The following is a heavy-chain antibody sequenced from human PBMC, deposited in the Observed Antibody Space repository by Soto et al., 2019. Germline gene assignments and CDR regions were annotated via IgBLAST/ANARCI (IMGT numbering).Heavy chain of an antibody. CDR2: INPKSGGT. D-gene: IGHD2-8*01. J-gene: IGHJ6*02. CDR1: GYSFTDYH. CDR3: ARGDSTDCSNGVCSFFYNHDMDV. Sequence: SSVKVSCKASGYSFTDYHIHWVRQAPGQGLEWLGRINPKSGGTSTAQKFQGWVTMTTDTSISTASMELTRLTSDDTAIYYCARGDSTDCSNGVCSFFYNHDMDVWGQGTTVTVSS. V-gene: IGHV1-2*04.